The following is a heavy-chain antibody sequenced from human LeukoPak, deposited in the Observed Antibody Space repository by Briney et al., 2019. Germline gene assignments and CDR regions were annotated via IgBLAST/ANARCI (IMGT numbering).Heavy chain of an antibody. V-gene: IGHV1-69*13. J-gene: IGHJ4*02. CDR2: IIPVFGTA. Sequence: ASVKVSCKASGGTFSSYAISWVRQAPGQGLEWMGGIIPVFGTANYAQKFQGRVTITADESTSTAYMELSSLRSEDTAVYYCASCGYSYGYGYYYYFDYWGQGTLVTVS. CDR3: ASCGYSYGYGYYYYFDY. D-gene: IGHD5-18*01. CDR1: GGTFSSYA.